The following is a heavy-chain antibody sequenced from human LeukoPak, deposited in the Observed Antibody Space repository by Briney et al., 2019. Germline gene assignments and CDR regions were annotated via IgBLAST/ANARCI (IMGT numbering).Heavy chain of an antibody. J-gene: IGHJ2*01. CDR2: IYTSGST. CDR1: GGSISSYY. D-gene: IGHD6-19*01. V-gene: IGHV4-4*07. CDR3: ARVGQWLANWYFDL. Sequence: SETLSLTCTVSGGSISSYYWSWIRQPAGKGLEWIGRIYTSGSTNYNPSLKSRVTMSVDTSKNQFSLKLSSVTAADTAVYYCARVGQWLANWYFDLWGRGTLVTVSS.